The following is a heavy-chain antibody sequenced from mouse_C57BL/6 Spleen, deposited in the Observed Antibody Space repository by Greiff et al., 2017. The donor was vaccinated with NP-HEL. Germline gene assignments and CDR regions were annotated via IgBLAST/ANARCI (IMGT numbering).Heavy chain of an antibody. CDR1: GYTFTSYW. D-gene: IGHD3-3*01. J-gene: IGHJ2*01. V-gene: IGHV1-59*01. CDR3: ARGQSWGVDY. Sequence: QVQLQQPGAELVRPGTSVKLSCKASGYTFTSYWMHWVKQRPGQGLEWIGVIDPSDSYTNYNQKFKGKATLTVDTSSSTAYMQLSSLTSEDSAVYYCARGQSWGVDYWGQDTTLTVSS. CDR2: IDPSDSYT.